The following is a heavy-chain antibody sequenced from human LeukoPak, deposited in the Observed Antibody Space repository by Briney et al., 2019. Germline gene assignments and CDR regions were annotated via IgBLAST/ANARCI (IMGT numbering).Heavy chain of an antibody. Sequence: SETLSLTCAVYIDSFRGYSWSWIRQPPGKGLEWIGEINHSGRAKYNPSLKSRVTISVETSNNAFSLKVSSVTAADTAVYYCAAELDGYKTFDQWGQGTLVTVSS. D-gene: IGHD5-24*01. V-gene: IGHV4-34*01. CDR3: AAELDGYKTFDQ. CDR1: IDSFRGYS. J-gene: IGHJ4*02. CDR2: INHSGRA.